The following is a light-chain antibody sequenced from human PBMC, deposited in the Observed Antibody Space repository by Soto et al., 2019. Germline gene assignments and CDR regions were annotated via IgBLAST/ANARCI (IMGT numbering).Light chain of an antibody. CDR1: QSLLHSNGYTY. CDR3: MQALQTPLT. J-gene: IGKJ3*01. CDR2: WGS. Sequence: DIVMTQSPLSLPVTPGEPASISCRSSQSLLHSNGYTYLDWYLQKPGQSPQLLIYWGSNRASGVPDRFSGSGSGTDFTLKISRVEAEDVEVYYCMQALQTPLTFGPGTKVDIK. V-gene: IGKV2-28*01.